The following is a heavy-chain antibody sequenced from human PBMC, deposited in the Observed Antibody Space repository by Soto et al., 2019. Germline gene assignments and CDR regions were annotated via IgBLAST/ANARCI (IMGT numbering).Heavy chain of an antibody. Sequence: GALRSSWAGTWVIFSWSSIKWVRQASGEGLEWVGRIRSKANSYATAYAASVKGRFTISRDDSKNTAYLQMDSLNTEDTAVYYCTRGAYSSSYFSGMDVWGQGTTVTVSS. CDR2: IRSKANSYAT. D-gene: IGHD6-13*01. CDR1: WVIFSWSS. V-gene: IGHV3-73*01. CDR3: TRGAYSSSYFSGMDV. J-gene: IGHJ6*02.